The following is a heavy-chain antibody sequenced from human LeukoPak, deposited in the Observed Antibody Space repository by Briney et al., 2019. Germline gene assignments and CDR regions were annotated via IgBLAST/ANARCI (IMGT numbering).Heavy chain of an antibody. D-gene: IGHD6-19*01. J-gene: IGHJ4*02. Sequence: GGSLRLSCAASGFTFSGYSMNWVRQAPGKGLEWVSYISSSSSTIYHADSVKGRFTISRDNAKNSLYLQMNSLRADDTAVYYCARVGAVAGCDYWGQGTLVTVSS. CDR2: ISSSSSTI. CDR1: GFTFSGYS. V-gene: IGHV3-48*04. CDR3: ARVGAVAGCDY.